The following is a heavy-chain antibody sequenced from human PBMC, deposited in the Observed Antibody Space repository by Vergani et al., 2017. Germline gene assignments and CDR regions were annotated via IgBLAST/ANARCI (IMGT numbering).Heavy chain of an antibody. V-gene: IGHV4-34*01. CDR3: ARGLYDSSGYVFGTFDY. CDR2: INHSGST. CDR1: GGSFSGYY. Sequence: QVQLQQWGAGLLKPSETLSLTCAVYGGSFSGYYWSWIRQPPGKGLEWIGEINHSGSTNYNPSLKSRVTISVDTSKNQFSLKLSAVTAADTAVYYCARGLYDSSGYVFGTFDYWGQGTLVTVSS. J-gene: IGHJ4*02. D-gene: IGHD3-22*01.